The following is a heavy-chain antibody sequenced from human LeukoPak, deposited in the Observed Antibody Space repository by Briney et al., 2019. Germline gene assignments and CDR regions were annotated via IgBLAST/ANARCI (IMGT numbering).Heavy chain of an antibody. J-gene: IGHJ3*02. V-gene: IGHV3-21*01. D-gene: IGHD2-15*01. CDR3: AREEGYCDGGSCYPLGAFDI. CDR1: GFTFSTYS. Sequence: SGGSLRLSCAASGFTFSTYSMNWVRQAPGKGLEWVSSISSSSSYIYYADSVKGRFTISRDNAKNSLYLQMNSLRAEDTAVYYCAREEGYCDGGSCYPLGAFDIWGQGTMVTVSS. CDR2: ISSSSSYI.